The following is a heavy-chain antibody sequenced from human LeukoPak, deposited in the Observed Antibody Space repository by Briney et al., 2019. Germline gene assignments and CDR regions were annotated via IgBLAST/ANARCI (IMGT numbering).Heavy chain of an antibody. D-gene: IGHD3-9*01. V-gene: IGHV3-23*01. J-gene: IGHJ6*03. CDR2: ISGSGGST. Sequence: GGSLRLSCAASGFTFSSYAMSWVRQAPGKGLEWVSAISGSGGSTYYADSVKGRFTISRDNSKNTLYLQMNSLRAEDTAAYYCAKDGLTGYLRYYYYYMDVWGKGTTVTVSS. CDR3: AKDGLTGYLRYYYYYMDV. CDR1: GFTFSSYA.